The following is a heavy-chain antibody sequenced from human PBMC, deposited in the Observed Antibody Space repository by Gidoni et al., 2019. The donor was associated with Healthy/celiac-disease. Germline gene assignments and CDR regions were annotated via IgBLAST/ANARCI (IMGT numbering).Heavy chain of an antibody. CDR1: GGTFSSYA. CDR2: IIPIFGTA. CDR3: ARTPRDYSNYDYYYYGMDV. Sequence: QVQLVQSGAEVKKPGSSVKVSCKDSGGTFSSYAISWVRQAPGQGLEWMGGIIPIFGTANYAQKFQGRVTIPADESTSTAYMELSSLRSEDTAVYYCARTPRDYSNYDYYYYGMDVWGQGTTVTVSS. J-gene: IGHJ6*02. D-gene: IGHD4-4*01. V-gene: IGHV1-69*01.